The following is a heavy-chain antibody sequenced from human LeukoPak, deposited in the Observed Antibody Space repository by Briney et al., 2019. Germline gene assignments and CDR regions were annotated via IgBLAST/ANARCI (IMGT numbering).Heavy chain of an antibody. CDR3: ARGPPLC. CDR2: ISYDGSNK. V-gene: IGHV3-30-3*01. CDR1: GFTFSSYA. J-gene: IGHJ4*02. Sequence: PGRSLRLSCAASGFTFSSYAMHWVRQAPGKGLEWVAVISYDGSNKYYADSVKGRFTISRDNSKNTLYLQTNSLRAGDTAVYYCARGPPLCWGQGTLVTVSS.